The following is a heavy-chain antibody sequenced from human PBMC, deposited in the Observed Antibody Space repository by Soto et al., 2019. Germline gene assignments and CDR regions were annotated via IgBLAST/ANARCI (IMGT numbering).Heavy chain of an antibody. CDR1: GYTFTSYG. CDR3: ARDLADPEDTDGMDV. D-gene: IGHD2-15*01. CDR2: ISAYNGNT. Sequence: QVQLVQSGAEVKKPGASVKVSCKASGYTFTSYGISWVRQAPGQGLERMGWISAYNGNTNYAQKLQGRVTMTTDTSTSTSYMELRSLRSDDTAVYYCARDLADPEDTDGMDVWGQGTTVTVSS. J-gene: IGHJ6*02. V-gene: IGHV1-18*01.